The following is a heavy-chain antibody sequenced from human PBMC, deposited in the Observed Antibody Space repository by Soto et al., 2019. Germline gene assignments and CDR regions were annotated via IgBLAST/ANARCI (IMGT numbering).Heavy chain of an antibody. CDR1: GYSFTSYW. Sequence: GESLKISCKGSGYSFTSYWIAWVRQMPGKGLEWMAIINPGDSETKYSPSFQGQVTISADKSINTAYLQWSSLKASDTAMYYCARHATYYDILSGYYFDYCGQGPQVTVYS. CDR3: ARHATYYDILSGYYFDY. CDR2: INPGDSET. D-gene: IGHD3-9*01. J-gene: IGHJ4*02. V-gene: IGHV5-51*01.